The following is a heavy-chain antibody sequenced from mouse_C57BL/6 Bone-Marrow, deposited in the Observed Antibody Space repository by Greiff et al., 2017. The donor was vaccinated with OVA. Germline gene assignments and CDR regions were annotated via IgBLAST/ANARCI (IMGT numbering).Heavy chain of an antibody. Sequence: VQLKQSGGGLVQPKGSLKLSCAASGFSFNTYAMNWVRQAPGKGLEWVARIRSRSNNYATYYADSVKNRFTISRDDSESMLYLQMNNLKTEDTAMYYCVRHDTATIDDWGKGTTVTVSS. CDR1: GFSFNTYA. J-gene: IGHJ1*03. CDR3: VRHDTATIDD. V-gene: IGHV10-1*01. CDR2: IRSRSNNYAT.